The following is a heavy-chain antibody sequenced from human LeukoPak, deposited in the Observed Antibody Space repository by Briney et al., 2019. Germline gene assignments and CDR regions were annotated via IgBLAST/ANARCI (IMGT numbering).Heavy chain of an antibody. D-gene: IGHD6-13*01. CDR3: ASGYGGIAAAGHLLDDY. CDR1: GGSISSGSYY. J-gene: IGHJ4*02. Sequence: SQTLSLTCTVSGGSISSGSYYWSWIRQPAGKGLEWIGRIYTSGRTNYNPSLKSRVTISVDTSKNQFSLKLSSVTAADTAVYYCASGYGGIAAAGHLLDDYWGQGTLVTVSS. CDR2: IYTSGRT. V-gene: IGHV4-61*02.